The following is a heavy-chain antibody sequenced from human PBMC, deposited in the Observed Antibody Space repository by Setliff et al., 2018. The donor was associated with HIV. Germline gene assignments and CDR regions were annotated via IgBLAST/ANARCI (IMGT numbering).Heavy chain of an antibody. Sequence: PSETLSLTCSVSGDSISRYYWSWIRQSPGRGLEWLGYIYYSGSTTYNPSLRSRVTISIDTSKNQFSLNLRSVTAADTAVYYCARDPPGYGDSKDYWGQGKLVTVS. J-gene: IGHJ4*02. D-gene: IGHD4-17*01. CDR3: ARDPPGYGDSKDY. CDR1: GDSISRYY. CDR2: IYYSGST. V-gene: IGHV4-59*01.